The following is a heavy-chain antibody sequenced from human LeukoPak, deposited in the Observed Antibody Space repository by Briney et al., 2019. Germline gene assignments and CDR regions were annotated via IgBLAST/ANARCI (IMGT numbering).Heavy chain of an antibody. Sequence: GGSLRLSCAASGFTFRSYGMHWVRQAPGKGLEWVAVIWYDTINKNYADFVKGRFTVSRDNPKNTLYLQMHSLTVEDTAVYYCVRDRDTGAYAACFDYWGQGTLATVRS. CDR1: GFTFRSYG. J-gene: IGHJ4*02. V-gene: IGHV3-33*01. CDR3: VRDRDTGAYAACFDY. D-gene: IGHD7-27*01. CDR2: IWYDTINK.